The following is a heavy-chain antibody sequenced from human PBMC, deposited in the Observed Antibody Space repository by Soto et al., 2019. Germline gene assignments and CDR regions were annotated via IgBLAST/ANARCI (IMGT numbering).Heavy chain of an antibody. D-gene: IGHD6-6*01. CDR2: INLGGATR. CDR3: AVSSLDPNDAFDV. CDR1: GGTFSSDS. Sequence: GASVKVSCKASGGTFSSDSFSWVRQAPRQGLEWMGIINLGGATRIYAQKLQGRVTVTRDTSTSTVYIQLSSLRSANPAVYYCAVSSLDPNDAFDVWPQGTLVTVSS. J-gene: IGHJ3*01. V-gene: IGHV1-46*04.